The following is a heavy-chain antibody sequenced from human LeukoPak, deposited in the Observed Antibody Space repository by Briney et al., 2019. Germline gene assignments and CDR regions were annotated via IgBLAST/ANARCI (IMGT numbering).Heavy chain of an antibody. CDR2: ISGSGGTT. Sequence: GGSLRLSCVAAGFTFSNYVMSWVRQAPGKGLEWVSSISGSGGTTYYGDSVKGRFSISRDNSRNTLYLQMNSLRAEDTAAYYCVKDRVSTVTTNYFDYWGQGTLVTVSS. J-gene: IGHJ4*02. CDR3: VKDRVSTVTTNYFDY. CDR1: GFTFSNYV. V-gene: IGHV3-23*01. D-gene: IGHD4-17*01.